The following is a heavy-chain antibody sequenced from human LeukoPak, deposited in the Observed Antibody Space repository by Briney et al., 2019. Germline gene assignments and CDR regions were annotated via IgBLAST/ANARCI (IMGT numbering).Heavy chain of an antibody. CDR3: ARDIRDDGQPPTYYYYYYMDV. CDR2: ISAYNGNT. Sequence: GASVKVSCKASGYTFTSYGISWVRQAPGQGLEWMGWISAYNGNTNYAQKLQGRVTMTTDTSTSTAYMELRSLRSDDTAVYYCARDIRDDGQPPTYYYYYYMDVWGKGTTVTVSS. V-gene: IGHV1-18*01. D-gene: IGHD5-24*01. CDR1: GYTFTSYG. J-gene: IGHJ6*03.